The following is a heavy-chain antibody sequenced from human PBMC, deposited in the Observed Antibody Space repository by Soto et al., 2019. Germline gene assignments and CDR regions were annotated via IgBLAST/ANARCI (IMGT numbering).Heavy chain of an antibody. Sequence: EVQLLESGGGLVQPGGSLRLSCAVSGFTINSHAMGWVRQAPGKGLEWVSAIGPRGRDTYYADSVKGRFTISRDNSKNTVYLQMNRLRAEDTAVYYCAILGGTYYAFDFWGQGTLVTVS. CDR3: AILGGTYYAFDF. CDR2: IGPRGRDT. CDR1: GFTINSHA. D-gene: IGHD1-26*01. J-gene: IGHJ3*01. V-gene: IGHV3-23*01.